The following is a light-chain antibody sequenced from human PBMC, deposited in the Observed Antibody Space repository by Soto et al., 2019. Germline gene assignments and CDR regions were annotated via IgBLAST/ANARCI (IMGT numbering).Light chain of an antibody. V-gene: IGLV2-14*01. Sequence: QSALTQPASVSGSPGQSITISCTGTSSDFGGYNYVSWYQQHPGKAPKLMIYDVSNRPSGVSNRFSGSQSGNTASLTISGLQADDEADYYCRSYTSSSTFHVFGTGTKLTVL. J-gene: IGLJ1*01. CDR3: RSYTSSSTFHV. CDR1: SSDFGGYNY. CDR2: DVS.